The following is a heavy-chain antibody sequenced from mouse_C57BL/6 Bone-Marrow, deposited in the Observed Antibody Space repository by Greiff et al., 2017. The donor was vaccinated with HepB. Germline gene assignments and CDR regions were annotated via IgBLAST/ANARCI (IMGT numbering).Heavy chain of an antibody. J-gene: IGHJ1*03. Sequence: VQLKESGPGLAKPSQTLSLTCSVTGYSITSDYWNWIRKFPGNKLEYMGYISYSGSTYYNPSLKSRISITRDTSKNQYYLQLKSVTTEDTSTYYCARWGTTVVAHWYFDVWGTGTTVTVSS. CDR3: ARWGTTVVAHWYFDV. D-gene: IGHD1-1*01. CDR1: GYSITSDY. CDR2: ISYSGST. V-gene: IGHV3-8*01.